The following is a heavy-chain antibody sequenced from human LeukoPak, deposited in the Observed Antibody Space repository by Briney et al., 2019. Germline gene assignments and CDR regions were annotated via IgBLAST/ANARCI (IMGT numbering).Heavy chain of an antibody. V-gene: IGHV3-74*01. CDR2: ISPTGSTT. J-gene: IGHJ4*02. CDR1: GFSFSGHW. Sequence: GGSLRLSCTASGFSFSGHWMYWARQLPGKGLVWVSRISPTGSTTSYVDSVKGRFTVSRDNAKNTLYLQVNNLRAEDTAVYYCARGPNSNWSGLDFWGQGTLLTVSS. D-gene: IGHD6-6*01. CDR3: ARGPNSNWSGLDF.